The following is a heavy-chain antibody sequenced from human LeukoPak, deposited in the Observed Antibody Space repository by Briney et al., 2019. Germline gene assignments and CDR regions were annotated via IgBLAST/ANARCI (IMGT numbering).Heavy chain of an antibody. D-gene: IGHD3-10*01. V-gene: IGHV4-34*01. CDR1: GGSFSGYY. CDR3: ARPHYGSGSYYRV. Sequence: PSETLSLTCAVSGGSFSGYYWSWIRQPPGKGLEWIGEINHSRSTNYNPSLKSRVTISVDTSKNQFSLKLSSVTAADTAVYYCARPHYGSGSYYRVWGQGTLVTVSS. CDR2: INHSRST. J-gene: IGHJ4*02.